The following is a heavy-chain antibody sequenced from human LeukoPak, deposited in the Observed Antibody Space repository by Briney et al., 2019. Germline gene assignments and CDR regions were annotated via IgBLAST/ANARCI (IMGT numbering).Heavy chain of an antibody. Sequence: GGSLRPSCVASGFTFSTYWMSWVRQAPGKGLEWVATVKQDGNEKNYVDSVKGRFTISRDNGKNSLYLEMKNLRAEDTAVYYCSDPGVGFWGQGTLVTVSS. D-gene: IGHD3-3*01. CDR2: VKQDGNEK. V-gene: IGHV3-7*03. CDR1: GFTFSTYW. J-gene: IGHJ4*02. CDR3: SDPGVGF.